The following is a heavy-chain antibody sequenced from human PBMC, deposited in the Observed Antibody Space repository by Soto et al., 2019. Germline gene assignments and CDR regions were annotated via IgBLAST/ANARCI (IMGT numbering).Heavy chain of an antibody. CDR3: ARDRRVTTGAFDI. J-gene: IGHJ3*02. CDR1: GGSLSSYY. D-gene: IGHD4-4*01. V-gene: IGHV4-59*01. CDR2: TYYSGST. Sequence: SETLSLTSTVSGGSLSSYYWSWIRQPPGKGLEWIGYTYYSGSTNYNPSLKSRVTISVDTSKNQFSLKLSSVTAADTAVYYCARDRRVTTGAFDIWGQGTMVT.